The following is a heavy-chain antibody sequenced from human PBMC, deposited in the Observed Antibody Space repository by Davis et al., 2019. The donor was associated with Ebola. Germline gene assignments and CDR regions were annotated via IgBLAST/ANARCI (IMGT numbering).Heavy chain of an antibody. D-gene: IGHD3-22*01. CDR2: IDHSGST. CDR1: GGSFSAYY. J-gene: IGHJ6*02. V-gene: IGHV4-34*01. Sequence: MPSETLSLTCAVYGGSFSAYYWTWIRQPPGKGLEWIGEIDHSGSTNYNPSLKSRVTISVDTSKNQFSLKLSSVTAADTAVYYCARVADYYDSSGYYYYYYYYGMDVWGQGTTVTVSS. CDR3: ARVADYYDSSGYYYYYYYYGMDV.